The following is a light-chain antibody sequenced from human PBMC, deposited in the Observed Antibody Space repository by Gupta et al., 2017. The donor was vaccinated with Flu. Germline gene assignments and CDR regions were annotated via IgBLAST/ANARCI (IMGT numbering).Light chain of an antibody. J-gene: IGKJ1*01. V-gene: IGKV1-33*01. Sequence: DIQMTQSPSSLSPSVGDRVTITCQASQDISNYLDWYQQKPGKAPKLLIYDASNLERGVPSRFSGSGSGTDFTFTISSLQPEDIATYYCQQYDNLPWTFGQGTKVEIK. CDR1: QDISNY. CDR2: DAS. CDR3: QQYDNLPWT.